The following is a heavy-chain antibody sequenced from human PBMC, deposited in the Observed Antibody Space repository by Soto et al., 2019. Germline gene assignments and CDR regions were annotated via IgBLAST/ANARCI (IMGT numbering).Heavy chain of an antibody. J-gene: IGHJ6*02. V-gene: IGHV1-69*12. CDR2: IIPIFGTA. Sequence: QVQLVQSGAEVKKPGSSVKVSCKASGGTFSSYAISWVRQAPGQGLEWMGGIIPIFGTANYAQKFQGRVTITADESTSLSDMELSSLRSEDTAVYYCARGRYYGSGSRTDYYYSSGMDVWGQGTTVTVSS. CDR3: ARGRYYGSGSRTDYYYSSGMDV. D-gene: IGHD3-10*01. CDR1: GGTFSSYA.